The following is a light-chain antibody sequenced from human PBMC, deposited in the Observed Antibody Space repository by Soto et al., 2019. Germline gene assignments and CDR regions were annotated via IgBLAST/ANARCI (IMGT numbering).Light chain of an antibody. J-gene: IGKJ2*01. V-gene: IGKV3-20*01. CDR3: QQFGRSSLYT. Sequence: EIVLTQSPVTLSLSPGERATLSCRASQSLSGDYLAWYQSKPGQPPRLLIYGASNRAAGIPDRFSGSGSGTDFTLTINRLEPEDFAVYYCQQFGRSSLYTFGQGTKLDI. CDR2: GAS. CDR1: QSLSGDY.